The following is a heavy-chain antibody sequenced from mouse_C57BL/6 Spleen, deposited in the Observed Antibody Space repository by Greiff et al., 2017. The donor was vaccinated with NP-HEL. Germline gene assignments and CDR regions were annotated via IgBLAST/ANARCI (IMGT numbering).Heavy chain of an antibody. CDR1: GFNIKDDY. J-gene: IGHJ4*01. D-gene: IGHD2-3*01. CDR3: TTGGYDGYHDYAMDY. CDR2: IDPENGDT. Sequence: VQLKQSGAELVRPGASVKLSCTASGFNIKDDYMHWVKQRPEQGLEWIGWIDPENGDTEYAPKFQGKATITADTSSNTDYLQLSSLTSEDTAVYYCTTGGYDGYHDYAMDYWGQGASVTVSS. V-gene: IGHV14-4*01.